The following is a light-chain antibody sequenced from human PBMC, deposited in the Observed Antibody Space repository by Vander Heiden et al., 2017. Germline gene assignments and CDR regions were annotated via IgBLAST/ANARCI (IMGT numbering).Light chain of an antibody. Sequence: DIVMTQSPDSLPVSLGERATTNCKSSQRVFYTSNNKNGVGWYQQKPGQPPKLLINWASTRESGVPDRFSGSGSGTDFTLTISSLQAEDVAVYYCQQCYTTPWTFGQGTRVEIK. CDR1: QRVFYTSNNKNG. CDR3: QQCYTTPWT. V-gene: IGKV4-1*01. CDR2: WAS. J-gene: IGKJ1*01.